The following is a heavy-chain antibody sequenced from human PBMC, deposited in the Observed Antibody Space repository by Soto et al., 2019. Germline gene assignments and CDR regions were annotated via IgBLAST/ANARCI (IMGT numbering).Heavy chain of an antibody. CDR3: ARDRWEFQLSYYGLDV. CDR1: GFTFSNYG. V-gene: IGHV3-33*01. Sequence: PGGSLRLSCAASGFTFSNYGMHWVRQAPGKGLEWVAIIWYDGSNDYYVDSVKGRFTISGDNSKNTLSLQMNSLRAEDTAVYYCARDRWEFQLSYYGLDVWGQGTTVTVSS. J-gene: IGHJ6*02. CDR2: IWYDGSND. D-gene: IGHD1-26*01.